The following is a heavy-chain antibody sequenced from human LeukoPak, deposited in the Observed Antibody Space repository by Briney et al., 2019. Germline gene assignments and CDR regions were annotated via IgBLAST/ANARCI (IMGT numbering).Heavy chain of an antibody. V-gene: IGHV1-69*04. Sequence: ASVKVSCKASGGTFSSYAISWVRQAPGQGVEWMGRVIPILGIANYAQESQGRVTITADKSTSTAYMELSSLRSEDTAVYYCASYRSHYYGSGSYSQWGQGTLVTVSS. CDR1: GGTFSSYA. D-gene: IGHD3-10*01. CDR2: VIPILGIA. J-gene: IGHJ4*02. CDR3: ASYRSHYYGSGSYSQ.